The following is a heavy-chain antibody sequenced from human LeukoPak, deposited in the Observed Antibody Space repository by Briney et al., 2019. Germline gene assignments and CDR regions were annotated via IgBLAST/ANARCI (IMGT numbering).Heavy chain of an antibody. CDR2: INPNSGGT. Sequence: ASVKVSCKVSGYTLTELSMHWVRQAPGQGLEWMGWINPNSGGTNYAQKFQGRVTMTRDTSISTAYMELSRLRSDDTAVYYCARPLYSGSYLGGYWGQGTLVTVSS. J-gene: IGHJ4*02. CDR3: ARPLYSGSYLGGY. D-gene: IGHD1-26*01. V-gene: IGHV1-2*02. CDR1: GYTLTELS.